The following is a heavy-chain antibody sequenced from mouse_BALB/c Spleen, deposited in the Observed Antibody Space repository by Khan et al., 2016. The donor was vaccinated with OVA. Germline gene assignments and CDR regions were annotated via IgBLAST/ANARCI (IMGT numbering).Heavy chain of an antibody. J-gene: IGHJ3*01. CDR1: GYSFTSYY. Sequence: VQLQQSGPELMRPGSSVNISCKASGYSFTSYYIHWVKQSHGKSLEWIGYIDPFNGGTDYNQKFKGKATLTVDQSSNTAYMHLSSLTSEDSAVYSCARGTFDDWGQGTLVTVS. D-gene: IGHD3-3*01. V-gene: IGHV1S135*01. CDR3: ARGTFDD. CDR2: IDPFNGGT.